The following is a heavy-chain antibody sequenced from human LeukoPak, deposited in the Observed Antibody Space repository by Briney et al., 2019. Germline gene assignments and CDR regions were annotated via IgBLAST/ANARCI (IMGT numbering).Heavy chain of an antibody. J-gene: IGHJ4*02. CDR3: ARDIIAVAGLDY. Sequence: MPSETLSLTCTVSGYSISSGYYWGWIRQPPGKGLEWIGSIYHSGSTYYNPSLKSRVTISVDTSKNQFSLKLSSVTAAGTAVYYCARDIIAVAGLDYWGQGTLVTVSS. D-gene: IGHD6-19*01. CDR2: IYHSGST. V-gene: IGHV4-38-2*02. CDR1: GYSISSGYY.